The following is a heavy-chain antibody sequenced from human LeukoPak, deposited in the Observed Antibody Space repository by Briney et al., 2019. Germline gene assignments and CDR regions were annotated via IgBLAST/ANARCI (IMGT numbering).Heavy chain of an antibody. Sequence: PGGSLRLSCAASGFTFSSYAMTWLRQAPGEGLEWVSGYSGSGGDTYNADSVKRRFTISRDNSKNTLYLQMNSLRAEDTAVYYCAKGGGLYDILTSYYYYGMDVWGQGTTVTVSS. CDR2: YSGSGGDT. D-gene: IGHD3-9*01. CDR1: GFTFSSYA. V-gene: IGHV3-23*01. J-gene: IGHJ6*02. CDR3: AKGGGLYDILTSYYYYGMDV.